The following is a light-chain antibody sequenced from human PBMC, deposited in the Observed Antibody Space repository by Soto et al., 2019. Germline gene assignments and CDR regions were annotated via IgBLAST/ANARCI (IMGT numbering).Light chain of an antibody. J-gene: IGLJ1*01. Sequence: QSALTQPASVSGSPGQSITISCTGTSSDVGGYNYVSWYQQHPGKAPKLMIYDVSNRPSGVSNRFSGSKSGNTASLTISGLQGEDAADYYCSSYTSSSLYVFGTGTKLTVL. CDR1: SSDVGGYNY. V-gene: IGLV2-14*01. CDR2: DVS. CDR3: SSYTSSSLYV.